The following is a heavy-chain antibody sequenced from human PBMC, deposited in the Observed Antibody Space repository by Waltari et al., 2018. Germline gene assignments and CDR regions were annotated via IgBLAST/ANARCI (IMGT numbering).Heavy chain of an antibody. Sequence: QVLLVESGGGVVQPGKSLRLPCVAPGFILRDYAMHWVRQTPGKGLHWVALISYDGVDKWYADSLKGRFTISRDNSKSTLYLQIDSLRSEDTAVYYCARDYNSLVDYWGQGILVTVSS. CDR3: ARDYNSLVDY. J-gene: IGHJ4*02. D-gene: IGHD1-1*01. CDR2: ISYDGVDK. V-gene: IGHV3-30*01. CDR1: GFILRDYA.